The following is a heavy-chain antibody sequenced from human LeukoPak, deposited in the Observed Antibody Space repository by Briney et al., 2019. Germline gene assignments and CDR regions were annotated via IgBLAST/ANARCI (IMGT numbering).Heavy chain of an antibody. Sequence: ASVKVSCKASGGTFSSYAISWVRQAPGQGLEWMGGIIPIPGTANYAQKFQGRVTITADEPTSTAYMELSSLRSEDTAVYYCGRTRYSNIGVELRDYYYYYMDVWGKGTTVTVSS. D-gene: IGHD1-7*01. CDR3: GRTRYSNIGVELRDYYYYYMDV. J-gene: IGHJ6*03. CDR1: GGTFSSYA. V-gene: IGHV1-69*13. CDR2: IIPIPGTA.